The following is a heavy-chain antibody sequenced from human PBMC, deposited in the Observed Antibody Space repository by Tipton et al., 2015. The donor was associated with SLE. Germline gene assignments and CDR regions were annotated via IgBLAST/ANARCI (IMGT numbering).Heavy chain of an antibody. Sequence: TLSLTCTVSGASISSHCWCWIRQPPGKGLEWIGYISYSGSTDYNPSVRSRVSISLDTSKNQFSLKVKSVTTADTAVYYCARMRGGYNAHHWGQGILVTVSS. V-gene: IGHV4-59*11. CDR1: GASISSHC. CDR2: ISYSGST. CDR3: ARMRGGYNAHH. D-gene: IGHD5-24*01. J-gene: IGHJ5*02.